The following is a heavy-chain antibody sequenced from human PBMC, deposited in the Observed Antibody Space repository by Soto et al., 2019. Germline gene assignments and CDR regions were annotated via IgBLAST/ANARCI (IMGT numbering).Heavy chain of an antibody. CDR2: IYYSGST. D-gene: IGHD2-2*01. V-gene: IGHV4-59*08. CDR3: ARVYCSSTSGPYYYYYYMDV. J-gene: IGHJ6*03. CDR1: GGSISSYY. Sequence: SETLSLTCTVSGGSISSYYWSWIRQPPGKGLEWIGYIYYSGSTNYNPSLKSRVTISVDTSKNQCSLKLSSVTAADTAVYYCARVYCSSTSGPYYYYYYMDVWGKGTTVTVSS.